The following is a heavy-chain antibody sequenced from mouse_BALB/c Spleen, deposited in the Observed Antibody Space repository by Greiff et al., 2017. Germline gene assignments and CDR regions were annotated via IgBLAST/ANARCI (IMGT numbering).Heavy chain of an antibody. CDR1: GFTFSSYT. J-gene: IGHJ1*01. V-gene: IGHV5-12-2*01. CDR2: ISNGGGST. CDR3: ARQGWFWYFDV. Sequence: VQLKESGGGLVQPGGSLKLSCAASGFTFSSYTMSWVRQTPEKRLEWVAYISNGGGSTYYPDTVKGRFTISRDNAKNTLYLQMSSLKSEDTAMYYCARQGWFWYFDVWGAGTTVTVSS. D-gene: IGHD2-3*01.